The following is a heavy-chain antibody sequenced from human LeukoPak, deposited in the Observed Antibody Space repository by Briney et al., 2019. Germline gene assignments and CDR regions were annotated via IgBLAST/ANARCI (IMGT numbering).Heavy chain of an antibody. CDR1: GFTLSSYA. J-gene: IGHJ5*02. Sequence: GGSLRLSCAASGFTLSSYAMSWVRQAPGKGLEWVSAVSGSGGTTYYADSVKGRFTISRDNSKDTLYLQVNSLRAEDTAVYYCAKRGLVGSSGFKNNWFDPWGQGTLVTVSS. CDR2: VSGSGGTT. V-gene: IGHV3-23*01. D-gene: IGHD3-22*01. CDR3: AKRGLVGSSGFKNNWFDP.